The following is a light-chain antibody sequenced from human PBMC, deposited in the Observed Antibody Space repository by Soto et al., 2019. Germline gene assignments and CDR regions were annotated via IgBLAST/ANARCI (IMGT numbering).Light chain of an antibody. CDR2: AAS. CDR1: QTITTF. J-gene: IGKJ3*01. V-gene: IGKV1-39*01. CDR3: QQSYSSPRS. Sequence: DIQMTQSPSSLSASVGDRVTITCRASQTITTFLNWYQHKPGRAPKLLIYAASSLHSGVPSRFSGSGSGTDFTLTISSLQPEDFATYYCQQSYSSPRSFGPGTKV.